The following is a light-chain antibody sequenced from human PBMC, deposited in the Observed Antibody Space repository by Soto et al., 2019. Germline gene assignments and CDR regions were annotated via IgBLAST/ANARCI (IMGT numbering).Light chain of an antibody. CDR3: QQSYSSPRT. CDR1: HSISTY. V-gene: IGKV1-39*01. Sequence: DIQMTQSPSSLSASVGDRVSIACRASHSISTYLNWYPQKPGKAPNLLIYAAFNLQSGFPSRFSGSGSGTDFTLTIINLQPEDFATYYCQQSYSSPRTFGQGTKVEIK. CDR2: AAF. J-gene: IGKJ1*01.